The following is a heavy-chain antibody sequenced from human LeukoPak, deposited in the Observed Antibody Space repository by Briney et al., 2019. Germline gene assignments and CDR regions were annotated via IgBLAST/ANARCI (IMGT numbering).Heavy chain of an antibody. CDR3: ARVSTYESSGYPNYYYAMDV. J-gene: IGHJ6*02. D-gene: IGHD3-22*01. Sequence: PGGSLRLSCAASGITVSNNYMTWVRQAPGEGLEWVSLIYSGGTTFYADSVKGRLTISRDNSKNTLYLQMNSLRAEDTAVYYCARVSTYESSGYPNYYYAMDVWGQGTTVTVSS. CDR2: IYSGGTT. V-gene: IGHV3-66*01. CDR1: GITVSNNY.